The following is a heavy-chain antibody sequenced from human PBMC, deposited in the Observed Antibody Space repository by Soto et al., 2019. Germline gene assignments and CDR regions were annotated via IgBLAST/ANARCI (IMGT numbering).Heavy chain of an antibody. CDR2: IVVGSGNT. V-gene: IGHV1-58*01. CDR1: GFTFTSSA. CDR3: AAVKRSWGADIVVVPRLHDAFDI. J-gene: IGHJ3*02. Sequence: SVKVSCKASGFTFTSSAVQWVRQARGQRLEWIGWIVVGSGNTNDAQKFQERVTITRDMSTSTAYMELSSLRSEDTAVYYCAAVKRSWGADIVVVPRLHDAFDIWGQGIMVTVSS. D-gene: IGHD2-2*01.